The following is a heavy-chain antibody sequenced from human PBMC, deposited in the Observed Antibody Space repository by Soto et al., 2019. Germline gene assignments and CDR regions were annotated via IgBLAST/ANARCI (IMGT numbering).Heavy chain of an antibody. V-gene: IGHV1-8*02. CDR3: ARGNCISTSCYAYYYGMDV. Sequence: ASVKVSCKASGGTFSSYTISWVRQATGQGLDWMGWMNPNSGNTGYAQKFQGRVTMTRNTSISTAYMELSSLRSEDTAVYYCARGNCISTSCYAYYYGMDVWGQGTTVTVSS. CDR2: MNPNSGNT. D-gene: IGHD2-2*01. J-gene: IGHJ6*02. CDR1: GGTFSSYT.